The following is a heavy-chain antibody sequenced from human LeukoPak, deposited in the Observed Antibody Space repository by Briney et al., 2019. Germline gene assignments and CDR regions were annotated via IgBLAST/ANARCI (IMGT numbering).Heavy chain of an antibody. CDR3: ASLVGGYYPPVEAFDV. J-gene: IGHJ3*01. D-gene: IGHD3-3*01. CDR1: GFSFRSCW. CDR2: INGDGSTT. V-gene: IGHV3-74*01. Sequence: GGSLRLSCAASGFSFRSCWMHWVRQAPGKELVWVSRINGDGSTTNYADSVRGRFTISRDNAKNTLYLQMNSLRADDSAVYFCASLVGGYYPPVEAFDVWGQGTMVTVSS.